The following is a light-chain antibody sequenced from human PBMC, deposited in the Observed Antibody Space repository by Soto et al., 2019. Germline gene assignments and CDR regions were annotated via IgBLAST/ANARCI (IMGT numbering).Light chain of an antibody. CDR1: SSDVGGYNY. CDR2: EVS. CDR3: SSYAGSSNLV. Sequence: QSALTQPPSASGSPGQSGTISCTGTSSDVGGYNYVSWYQQHPGKAPKLMIYEVSKRPSGVPDRFSGSKSGNTASLTVSGLQAEDEADYYCSSYAGSSNLVFGGGTKLTVL. J-gene: IGLJ2*01. V-gene: IGLV2-8*01.